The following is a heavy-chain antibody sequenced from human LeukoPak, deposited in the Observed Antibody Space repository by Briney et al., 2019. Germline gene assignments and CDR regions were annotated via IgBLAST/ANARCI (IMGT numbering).Heavy chain of an antibody. CDR3: AREESTVAALYYFDY. Sequence: GASVKVSCTASGYTFTDYYMHWVRQAPGQGLEWTGIINPSGGSTSYAQKFQGRVTMTRDMSTSTVYMELSSLRSEDTAVYYCAREESTVAALYYFDYWGQGTLVTVSS. V-gene: IGHV1-46*01. J-gene: IGHJ4*02. CDR2: INPSGGST. D-gene: IGHD6-19*01. CDR1: GYTFTDYY.